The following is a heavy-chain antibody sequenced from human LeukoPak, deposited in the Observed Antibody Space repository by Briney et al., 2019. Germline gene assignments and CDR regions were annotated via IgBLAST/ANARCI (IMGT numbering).Heavy chain of an antibody. Sequence: SETLSLTCAVSGGSISSSNWWSWVRQPPGKGLEWIGEIYHSGSTNYNPSLKSRVTISVDKSKNQFSLKLSSVTAADTAVYYCARAKVLEWLYNDAFDIWGQGTMVTVSS. J-gene: IGHJ3*02. CDR1: GGSISSSNW. CDR2: IYHSGST. D-gene: IGHD3-3*01. V-gene: IGHV4-4*02. CDR3: ARAKVLEWLYNDAFDI.